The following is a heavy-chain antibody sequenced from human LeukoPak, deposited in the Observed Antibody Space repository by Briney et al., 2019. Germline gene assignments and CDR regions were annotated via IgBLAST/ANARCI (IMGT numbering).Heavy chain of an antibody. V-gene: IGHV3-23*01. D-gene: IGHD3-10*01. CDR2: ISGSGGST. J-gene: IGHJ4*02. Sequence: GGSLRLSCAASGFTFSSYAMSWVRQAPWKGLEWVSAISGSGGSTYYADSVKGRFTISRDNSKNTLYLQMNSLRAEDTAVYYCASTVGFGELLPVDYWGQGTLVTVSS. CDR3: ASTVGFGELLPVDY. CDR1: GFTFSSYA.